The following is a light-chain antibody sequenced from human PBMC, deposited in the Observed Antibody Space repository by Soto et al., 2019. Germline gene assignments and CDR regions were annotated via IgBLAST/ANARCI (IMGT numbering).Light chain of an antibody. V-gene: IGKV1-27*01. CDR2: AAS. CDR1: QGISNY. CDR3: HTYIRVLT. J-gene: IGKJ1*01. Sequence: SAFVGDRVTITRRASQGISNYLAWYQQKPGKVPKLLIYAASTLQSGVPSRFSGSGSGTDFTLTISSLQPEDVATYYCHTYIRVLTFGQGTIVEIK.